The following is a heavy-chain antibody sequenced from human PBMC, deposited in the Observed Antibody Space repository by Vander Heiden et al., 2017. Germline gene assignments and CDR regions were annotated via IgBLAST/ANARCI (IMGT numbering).Heavy chain of an antibody. Sequence: LEWIGEIYHSGSTNYNPSLKSRVTISGDTSKNQFSLKLRSVTAADTAVYYCARQVTAAGSPIYYYYYGLDVWCQGTTVTVSS. CDR3: ARQVTAAGSPIYYYYYGLDV. CDR2: IYHSGST. V-gene: IGHV4-34*01. J-gene: IGHJ6*02. D-gene: IGHD6-13*01.